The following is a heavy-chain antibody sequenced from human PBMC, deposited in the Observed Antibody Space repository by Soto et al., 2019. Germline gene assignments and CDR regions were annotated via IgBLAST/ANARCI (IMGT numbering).Heavy chain of an antibody. CDR2: IIPIFATA. CDR3: ARHDCISSSCYYYYYYGMDV. Sequence: QVQLVQAGAEVKKPGSSVKVSCKASGGTFSSYAISWVRQAPGQGLEWMGGIIPIFATANYAQKFPGRVTITAYESTSTPYVELSSLRSEDTAVYYCARHDCISSSCYYYYYYGMDVWGQGTTVTVSS. J-gene: IGHJ6*02. V-gene: IGHV1-69*12. D-gene: IGHD2-15*01. CDR1: GGTFSSYA.